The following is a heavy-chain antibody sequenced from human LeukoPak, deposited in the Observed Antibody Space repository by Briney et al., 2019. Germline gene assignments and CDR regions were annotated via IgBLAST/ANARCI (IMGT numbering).Heavy chain of an antibody. Sequence: EASVKVSCKASGGTFSSYAISWVRQAPGQGLEWMGWINPNSGGTNYAQKFQGRVTMTRDTSISTAYMELSRLRSDDTAVYYCARSPLPGPFDYWGQGTLVTVSS. CDR1: GGTFSSYA. V-gene: IGHV1-2*02. CDR3: ARSPLPGPFDY. D-gene: IGHD2-21*01. J-gene: IGHJ4*02. CDR2: INPNSGGT.